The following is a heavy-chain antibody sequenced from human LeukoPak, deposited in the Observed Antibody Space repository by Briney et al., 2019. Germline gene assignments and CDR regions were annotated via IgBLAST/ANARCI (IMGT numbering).Heavy chain of an antibody. Sequence: GASVKVSCKASGYTFTGYYMHWVRQAPGQGLEWMGRINPNSGGTNYAQKFQGRVTMTRDTSISTAHMELSRLRSDDTAVYYCARAGSSSWYYGYWGQGTLVTVSS. J-gene: IGHJ4*02. CDR2: INPNSGGT. V-gene: IGHV1-2*06. CDR1: GYTFTGYY. CDR3: ARAGSSSWYYGY. D-gene: IGHD6-13*01.